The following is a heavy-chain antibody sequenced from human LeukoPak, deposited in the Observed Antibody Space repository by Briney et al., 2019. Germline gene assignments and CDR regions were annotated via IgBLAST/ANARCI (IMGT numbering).Heavy chain of an antibody. CDR1: GFTFSSYA. CDR3: ATAGGSGKFDY. Sequence: GGSLRLSCAASGFTFSSYAMTWVRQVPGKGLEWVSGISGSDDITYYADSVKGRFTISRDNAKNSLYLQMNSLRAEDTALYYCATAGGSGKFDYWGQGTLVIVSS. D-gene: IGHD1-26*01. V-gene: IGHV3-23*01. CDR2: ISGSDDIT. J-gene: IGHJ4*02.